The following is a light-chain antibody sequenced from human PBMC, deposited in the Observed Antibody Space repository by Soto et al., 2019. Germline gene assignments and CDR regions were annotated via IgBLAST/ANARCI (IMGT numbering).Light chain of an antibody. CDR3: QQRRNWPIT. J-gene: IGKJ5*01. CDR1: QGVSSH. V-gene: IGKV3-11*01. CDR2: DAS. Sequence: EIVLTQSPATLSLSPGERATLSCRASQGVSSHLAWYQHKPGQAPRLLIYDASSRATGVPARFSGSGSGTDFTLSISSLESEDVAVYYCQQRRNWPITFGQGTRLEMK.